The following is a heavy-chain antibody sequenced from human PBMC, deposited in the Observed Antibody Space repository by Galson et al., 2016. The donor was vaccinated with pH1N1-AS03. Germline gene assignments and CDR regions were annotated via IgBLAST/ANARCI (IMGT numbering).Heavy chain of an antibody. J-gene: IGHJ3*02. CDR1: GFMFTHYS. D-gene: IGHD6-13*01. CDR2: MSYEGTTT. Sequence: SLRLSCAAAGFMFTHYSMHWVRQAPGKGLEWVAVMSYEGTTTYYADSVKGRFTISRDNSKNTLYLQMNSLRTEDTALYYCAREEGGVGSNWLRTDAFDIWGQGTMVTVSS. V-gene: IGHV3-30-3*01. CDR3: AREEGGVGSNWLRTDAFDI.